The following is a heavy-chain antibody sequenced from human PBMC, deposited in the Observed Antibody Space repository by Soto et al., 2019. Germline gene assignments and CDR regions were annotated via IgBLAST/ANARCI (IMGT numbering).Heavy chain of an antibody. J-gene: IGHJ5*02. Sequence: QVQLVESGGGVVQPGESLRLSCEASGFIFGSYAMNWVRQVPGKGPEWVAVLSTDGSTPYYADSVRGRFTISRDNSKSTLFLQMNILRPEDTAIYLCAKSYDLWSPYLSCGDQHAPWGQGTLVTVSS. CDR3: AKSYDLWSPYLSCGDQHAP. CDR2: LSTDGSTP. V-gene: IGHV3-30*16. D-gene: IGHD3-3*01. CDR1: GFIFGSYA.